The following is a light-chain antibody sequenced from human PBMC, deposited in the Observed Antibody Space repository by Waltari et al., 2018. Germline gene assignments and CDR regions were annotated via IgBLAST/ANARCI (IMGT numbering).Light chain of an antibody. V-gene: IGKV1-5*03. Sequence: DIQMTQSPSTLSASVGDTFHIPCRASQSTSSWLAWFQQKPGKAPQLLVYQTSTLESGVPSRFSGSGSGTEFTLTISSLQPDDFATYYCQQNNSYSPTWTFGQGTKVEIK. CDR1: QSTSSW. CDR3: QQNNSYSPTWT. CDR2: QTS. J-gene: IGKJ1*01.